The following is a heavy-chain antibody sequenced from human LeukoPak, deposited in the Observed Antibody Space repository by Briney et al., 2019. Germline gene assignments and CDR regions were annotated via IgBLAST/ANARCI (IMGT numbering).Heavy chain of an antibody. J-gene: IGHJ4*02. CDR3: ARAHGSATEPGTRLFDF. CDR2: IFAASGST. CDR1: GGSMSSDS. V-gene: IGHV4-4*08. Sequence: SETLSLTCTVSGGSMSSDSWSWIRQSAGKKLEWIGHIFAASGSTNYNPSLKSRVTISLDTSKNQLSLKLSSVTAADTAVYYCARAHGSATEPGTRLFDFWGQGTLVTVSS. D-gene: IGHD1/OR15-1a*01.